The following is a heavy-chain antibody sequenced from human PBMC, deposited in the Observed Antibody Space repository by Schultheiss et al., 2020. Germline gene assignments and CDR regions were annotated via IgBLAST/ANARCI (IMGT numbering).Heavy chain of an antibody. CDR1: GDSIRNYY. V-gene: IGHV4-59*01. Sequence: SQPLSLTCTVSGDSIRNYYWSWIRQPPGKGLEWIGYIHYSGSTNYNPSLKSRVTISVDTSKNQFSLKLSSVTAADTAVYYCARGGYDYVYFQHWGQGTLVTVAS. D-gene: IGHD3-16*01. CDR2: IHYSGST. J-gene: IGHJ1*01. CDR3: ARGGYDYVYFQH.